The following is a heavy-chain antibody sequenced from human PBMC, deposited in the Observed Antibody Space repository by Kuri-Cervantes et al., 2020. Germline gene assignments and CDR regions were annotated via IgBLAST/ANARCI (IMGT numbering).Heavy chain of an antibody. Sequence: GESLKISCAASGFTFSSYAMHWVRQAPGKGLEWVSIIYSGGSTFYADSVKGRLTISRDNSKNTLYLQMNSLRAEDTAVYYCARGRTWYYDILTGYLFDYWGQGTLVTVSS. CDR2: IYSGGST. CDR3: ARGRTWYYDILTGYLFDY. D-gene: IGHD3-9*01. V-gene: IGHV3-NL1*01. J-gene: IGHJ4*02. CDR1: GFTFSSYA.